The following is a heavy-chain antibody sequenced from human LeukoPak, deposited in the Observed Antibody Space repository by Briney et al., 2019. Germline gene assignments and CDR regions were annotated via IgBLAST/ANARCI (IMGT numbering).Heavy chain of an antibody. J-gene: IGHJ4*02. CDR1: GFTFSTYG. V-gene: IGHV3-48*02. D-gene: IGHD1-26*01. CDR2: ITASGTAM. Sequence: GGSLRLSCAASGFTFSTYGMHWVRQAPGKGLEWVSHITASGTAMFYADSVKGRFTISRDNAKNSLYLQMNSLRDEDTAVYYCASSGSYRFDYWGQGTLVTVSS. CDR3: ASSGSYRFDY.